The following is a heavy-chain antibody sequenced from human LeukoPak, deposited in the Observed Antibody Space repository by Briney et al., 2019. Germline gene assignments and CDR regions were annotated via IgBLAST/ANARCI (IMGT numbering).Heavy chain of an antibody. CDR2: INPNSGGT. CDR1: GYTFTGYY. Sequence: ASVKVSCKASGYTFTGYYMHWVRQAPGQGLEWMGWINPNSGGTNYAQKFQGGVTMTRDTSISTAYMELSRLRSDDTAVYYCARAAPMNYYDTLYYFDYWGQGTLVTVSS. J-gene: IGHJ4*02. D-gene: IGHD3-22*01. CDR3: ARAAPMNYYDTLYYFDY. V-gene: IGHV1-2*02.